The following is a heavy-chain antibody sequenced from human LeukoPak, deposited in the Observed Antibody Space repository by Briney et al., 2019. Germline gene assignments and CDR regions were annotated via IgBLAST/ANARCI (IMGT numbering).Heavy chain of an antibody. D-gene: IGHD1-14*01. CDR3: ARGEDHTLQPPNAFEI. CDR1: GDTIRGDY. Sequence: SETLSLTCTVSGDTIRGDYWTWIRQRPGKTLDWSGYIFYITSTGYNRFLKSRVTISVDTSKNQFSLKLNSVTAADTAVYYCARGEDHTLQPPNAFEICGQGTMVTVSS. J-gene: IGHJ3*02. V-gene: IGHV4-59*01. CDR2: IFYITST.